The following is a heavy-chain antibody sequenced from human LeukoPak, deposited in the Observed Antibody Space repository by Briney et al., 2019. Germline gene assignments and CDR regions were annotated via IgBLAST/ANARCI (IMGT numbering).Heavy chain of an antibody. J-gene: IGHJ6*02. D-gene: IGHD4-17*01. Sequence: GGSLKLSCAASGFTFGGSAIHWVRQASGKGPEWVGRIRSKGQSYATAYAASVKGRFTISRDDSMNTAYLQMNSPKTEDTAVYYCSRGHGDYDYDYGMDVWGQGTTVTVSS. V-gene: IGHV3-73*01. CDR1: GFTFGGSA. CDR2: IRSKGQSYAT. CDR3: SRGHGDYDYDYGMDV.